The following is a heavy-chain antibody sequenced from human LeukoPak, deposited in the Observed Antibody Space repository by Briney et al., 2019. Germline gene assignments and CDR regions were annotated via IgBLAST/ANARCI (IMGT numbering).Heavy chain of an antibody. CDR3: AREGIAAAADY. Sequence: GGSLRLSCAASGFTFSSYSMNWVRQAPGKGLEWVGSISSSSSYIYYADSVKGRFTISRDNAKNSLYLQMNSLRAEDTAVYYCAREGIAAAADYWGQGTLVTVSS. D-gene: IGHD6-13*01. V-gene: IGHV3-21*01. J-gene: IGHJ4*02. CDR1: GFTFSSYS. CDR2: ISSSSSYI.